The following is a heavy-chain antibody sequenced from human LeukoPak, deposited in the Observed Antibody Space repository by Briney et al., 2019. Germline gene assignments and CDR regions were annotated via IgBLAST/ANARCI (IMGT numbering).Heavy chain of an antibody. CDR1: GGSISRHY. V-gene: IGHV4-59*08. D-gene: IGHD4-17*01. Sequence: PSETLSLTCSASGGSISRHYWSWIRQPPGKGLEWIGYISYSGGTRYNPSFQSRVTISLGTSKTHFSLKLTSVTAADTAMYYCARLLNNDKAGDPDTFDMWGPGTMVTVSS. J-gene: IGHJ3*02. CDR2: ISYSGGT. CDR3: ARLLNNDKAGDPDTFDM.